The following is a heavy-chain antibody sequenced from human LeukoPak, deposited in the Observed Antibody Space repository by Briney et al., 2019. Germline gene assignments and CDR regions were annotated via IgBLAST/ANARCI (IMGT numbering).Heavy chain of an antibody. V-gene: IGHV3-23*01. CDR2: ISGSGGST. CDR1: GFTFSIYA. D-gene: IGHD6-19*01. Sequence: GGSLRLSCAASGFTFSIYAMSWVRQAPGKGLEWVSAISGSGGSTYYADSVKGRFTISRDNSKNSLYLQMNSLKADDTAVYYCTRGAGTGWRFDSWGQGTLVTVSS. CDR3: TRGAGTGWRFDS. J-gene: IGHJ4*02.